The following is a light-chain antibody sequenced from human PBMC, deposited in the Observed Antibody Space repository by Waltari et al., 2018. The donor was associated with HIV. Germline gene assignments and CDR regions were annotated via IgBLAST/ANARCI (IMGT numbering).Light chain of an antibody. V-gene: IGLV2-11*01. Sequence: QSALPQPRSVSGSPGQSVTMSCTGTNSDVGSYNSASWYQQYPGKAPRLILHDVTQRPSGVPDRFSGSKSGNTASLTISGLQAEDEADYYCCSYAGSYTWVFGEGTKLTVL. CDR1: NSDVGSYNS. CDR2: DVT. J-gene: IGLJ3*02. CDR3: CSYAGSYTWV.